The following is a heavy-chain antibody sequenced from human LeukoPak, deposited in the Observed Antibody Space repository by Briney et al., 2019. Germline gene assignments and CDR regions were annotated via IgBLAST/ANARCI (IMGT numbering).Heavy chain of an antibody. CDR3: RRMHLFGVVNYYYYSMDV. V-gene: IGHV3-21*01. CDR1: GFSFSSYS. D-gene: IGHD3-3*01. Sequence: GGSLRLSCVASGFSFSSYSMNWVRQAPGKGLEWVSSIGSSGYINYADSMKGRVTISRDNAKGSLYLQMSNLRTQDTGGYYCRRMHLFGVVNYYYYSMDVWAKGTTVTVSS. J-gene: IGHJ6*04. CDR2: IGSSGYI.